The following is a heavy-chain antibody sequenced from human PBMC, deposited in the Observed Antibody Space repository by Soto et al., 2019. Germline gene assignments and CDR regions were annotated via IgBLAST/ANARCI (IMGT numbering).Heavy chain of an antibody. CDR3: ARKPGLPATPPSFDY. D-gene: IGHD2-15*01. J-gene: IGHJ4*02. CDR1: GFTFSSYA. CDR2: ISYDGSYK. V-gene: IGHV3-30-3*01. Sequence: QVQLVESGGGVVQPGRSLRLSCAASGFTFSSYAMHWVRQAPGKGLEWVAVISYDGSYKNYADSVKGRFTISRDNSKNTQYLQMTGLGGEDPVGNTCARKPGLPATPPSFDYWGQGPRVTVSS.